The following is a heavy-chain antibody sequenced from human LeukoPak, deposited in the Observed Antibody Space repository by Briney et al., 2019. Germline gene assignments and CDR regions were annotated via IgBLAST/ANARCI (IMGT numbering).Heavy chain of an antibody. D-gene: IGHD3-10*01. CDR1: GGSFSGYY. CDR3: AGGGDYYGSGSSNFDY. CDR2: INHSGST. J-gene: IGHJ4*02. Sequence: PSETLSLTCAVYGGSFSGYYWSWIRQPPGKGLEWIGEINHSGSTNYNPSLKSRVTISVDTSKNQFSLKLSSVTAADTAVYYCAGGGDYYGSGSSNFDYWGQGTLVTVSS. V-gene: IGHV4-34*01.